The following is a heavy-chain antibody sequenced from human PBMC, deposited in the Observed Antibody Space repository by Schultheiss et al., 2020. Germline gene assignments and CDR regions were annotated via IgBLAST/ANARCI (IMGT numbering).Heavy chain of an antibody. D-gene: IGHD3-16*01. J-gene: IGHJ6*02. Sequence: SCAASGFTFSSYSMNWVRQAPGKGLEWVSSISSSSSYIYYADSVKGRFTISRDNAKNSLYLQMNSLRAEDTAVYYCARDFMSSPYGMDVWGQGTTVTVSS. CDR3: ARDFMSSPYGMDV. V-gene: IGHV3-21*01. CDR1: GFTFSSYS. CDR2: ISSSSSYI.